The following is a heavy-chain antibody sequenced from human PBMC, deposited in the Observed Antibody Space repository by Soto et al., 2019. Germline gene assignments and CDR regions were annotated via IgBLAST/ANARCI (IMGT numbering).Heavy chain of an antibody. Sequence: QVRLQESGPGLVKPSGTLSLTCAVSGGSLSSSNWWTWVRQPPGKGLEWIGKIYHSGSNNYNPSRQSRAACSVDDSKHQFSLKLSSVSAADPAVYYCARWLLRSGFDYWGQGTLVTVSS. D-gene: IGHD3-10*01. V-gene: IGHV4-4*02. J-gene: IGHJ4*02. CDR2: IYHSGSN. CDR1: GGSLSSSNW. CDR3: ARWLLRSGFDY.